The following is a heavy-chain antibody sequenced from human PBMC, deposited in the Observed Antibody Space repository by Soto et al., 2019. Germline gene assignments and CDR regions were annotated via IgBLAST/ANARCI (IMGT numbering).Heavy chain of an antibody. V-gene: IGHV3-23*01. D-gene: IGHD3-16*01. J-gene: IGHJ6*02. Sequence: EEHLLESGGGLVQPGGSLRLSCAASGFTFSGYAMGWVRQAPGKGLEWVSAISGSGGDTSYADSVKGRFTISRDNSKNPLSLQMTSLRAEDTAVYYCAKRAVGGHSYFYYGMDVRGQGTTVTVSS. CDR2: ISGSGGDT. CDR1: GFTFSGYA. CDR3: AKRAVGGHSYFYYGMDV.